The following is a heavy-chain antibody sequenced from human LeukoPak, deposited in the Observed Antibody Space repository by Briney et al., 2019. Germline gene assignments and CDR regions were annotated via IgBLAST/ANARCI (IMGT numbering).Heavy chain of an antibody. CDR2: ISSSSSYI. J-gene: IGHJ4*02. CDR3: ARGGTTVLHYFDY. Sequence: PGGSLRLSCAASGFTFDDYGMSWVRQAPGKGLEWVSSISSSSSYIYYADSVKGRFTISRDNAKNSLYLQMNSLRAEDTAVYYCARGGTTVLHYFDYWGQGTLVTVSS. V-gene: IGHV3-21*01. CDR1: GFTFDDYG. D-gene: IGHD2-2*01.